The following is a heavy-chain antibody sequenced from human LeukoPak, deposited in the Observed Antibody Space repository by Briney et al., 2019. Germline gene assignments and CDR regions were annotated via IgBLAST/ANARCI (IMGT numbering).Heavy chain of an antibody. J-gene: IGHJ4*02. CDR3: VATNSDY. V-gene: IGHV3-21*01. Sequence: GESLRLSCAASGFTFSDYVMIWVRQAPGKGLEWVSSISSSSSYIYYADSVKGRFTISRDNAKNSLYLQMNSLRAEDTAVYYCVATNSDYWGQGTLVTVSS. CDR2: ISSSSSYI. D-gene: IGHD5-12*01. CDR1: GFTFSDYV.